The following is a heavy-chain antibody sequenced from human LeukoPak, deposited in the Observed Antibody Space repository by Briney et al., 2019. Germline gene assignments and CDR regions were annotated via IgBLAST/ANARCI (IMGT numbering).Heavy chain of an antibody. Sequence: GGSLRLSCAASGFSFSTYWMHWVRQAPGKGLVWVSRISGDGSTTNYADSVKGRFSISRDNAKNTLYLQMNSLRAEDTAVYYCARELPFDYWGQGTLVTVSS. CDR2: ISGDGSTT. CDR1: GFSFSTYW. D-gene: IGHD1-26*01. CDR3: ARELPFDY. J-gene: IGHJ4*02. V-gene: IGHV3-74*01.